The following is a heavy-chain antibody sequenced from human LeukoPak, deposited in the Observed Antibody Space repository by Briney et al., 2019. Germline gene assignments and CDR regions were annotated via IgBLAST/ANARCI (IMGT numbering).Heavy chain of an antibody. CDR2: ISGGGGTT. CDR3: AKSKTTSWSDFDY. J-gene: IGHJ4*02. D-gene: IGHD2-2*01. V-gene: IGHV3-23*01. CDR1: GFTFSSYA. Sequence: GGSLRLSCAASGFTFSSYAMGWVRQAPGKGLEWVSAISGGGGTTYYADSVKGRFTISRDNSKNTLSLQMNGLRAEDTAVYYCAKSKTTSWSDFDYWGQGTLVTVSS.